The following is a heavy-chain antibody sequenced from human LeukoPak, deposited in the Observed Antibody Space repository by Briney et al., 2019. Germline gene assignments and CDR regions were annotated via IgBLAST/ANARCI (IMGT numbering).Heavy chain of an antibody. V-gene: IGHV3-30-3*01. CDR1: GFTFSSYA. D-gene: IGHD6-13*01. CDR3: ARDVLYSSSWSTPDAFDI. CDR2: ISYDGSNK. J-gene: IGHJ3*02. Sequence: QPGRSLRLSCAASGFTFSSYAMHWVRQAPGKGLEWVAVISYDGSNKYFADSVKGRFTISRDNSKNTLYLQMNSLRAEDTAVYYCARDVLYSSSWSTPDAFDIWGQGTMVTVSS.